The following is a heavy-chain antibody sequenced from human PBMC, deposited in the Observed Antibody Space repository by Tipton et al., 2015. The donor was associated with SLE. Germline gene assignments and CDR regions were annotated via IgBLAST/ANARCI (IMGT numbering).Heavy chain of an antibody. CDR3: ASQGSSTSWWDYYYGMAV. CDR2: IYPGDSDT. V-gene: IGHV5-51*03. J-gene: IGHJ6*02. CDR1: GYSFTSYW. Sequence: QLVQSGVEVKKPGESLKISCKGSGYSFTSYWIGWVRQMPGKGLEWMGIIYPGDSDTRYSPSFQGQVTISAAKSISTAYLQWSRLKASDAAMYYCASQGSSTSWWDYYYGMAVWGQGTTVTVSS. D-gene: IGHD2-2*01.